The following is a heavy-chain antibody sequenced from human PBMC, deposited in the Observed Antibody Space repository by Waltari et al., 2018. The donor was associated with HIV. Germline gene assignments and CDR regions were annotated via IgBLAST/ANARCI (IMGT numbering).Heavy chain of an antibody. V-gene: IGHV3-21*01. J-gene: IGHJ6*02. CDR2: ISIRGEYK. CDR3: ARVKMEGHIGPYYGMDV. Sequence: EVQLVESGGGLVKPGGSLTLSCAASGFTFSSYRMNWVRQAPGKGLEWVSSISIRGEYKYYADSVKGRFTVSRDNAENSLFLQMNSLRVEDTAVYYCARVKMEGHIGPYYGMDVWGQGTPVTVSS. D-gene: IGHD1-1*01. CDR1: GFTFSSYR.